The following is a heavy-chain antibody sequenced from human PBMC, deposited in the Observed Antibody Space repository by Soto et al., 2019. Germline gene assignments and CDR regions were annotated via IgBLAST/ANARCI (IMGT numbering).Heavy chain of an antibody. CDR2: IYYSGST. V-gene: IGHV4-31*03. Sequence: SETLSLTCTVSGGSISSGGYYWSWIRQHPGKGLEWIGYIYYSGSTYYNPSLKSRVTISVDTSKNQFSLKLSSVTAADTAVYYCASGPITMVRGVIGNLDYWGQGTLVTVSS. D-gene: IGHD3-10*01. CDR3: ASGPITMVRGVIGNLDY. CDR1: GGSISSGGYY. J-gene: IGHJ4*02.